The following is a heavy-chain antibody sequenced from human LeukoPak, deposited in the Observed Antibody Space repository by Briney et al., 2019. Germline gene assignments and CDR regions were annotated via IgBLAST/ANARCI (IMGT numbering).Heavy chain of an antibody. CDR1: GFTFSSYW. CDR3: ARDLSRYSDWPYYYGMDV. CDR2: INSDGGST. J-gene: IGHJ6*04. V-gene: IGHV3-74*01. Sequence: GGSLRLSCAASGFTFSSYWMHWVRQAPGKGLVWVSRINSDGGSTDYADSVKGRFTISRANAKNTLYLQMNSLRAEDTAVYYCARDLSRYSDWPYYYGMDVWGKGTTVTVSS. D-gene: IGHD3-9*01.